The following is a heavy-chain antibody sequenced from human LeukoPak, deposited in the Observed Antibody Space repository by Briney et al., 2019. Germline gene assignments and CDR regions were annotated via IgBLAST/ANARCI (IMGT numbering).Heavy chain of an antibody. CDR1: GFTFSSYA. CDR3: AKSRNFDWLPSDY. Sequence: GGSLRLSCAASGFTFSSYAMTWVRQAPGKGLEWVSGINGSGGSTYYADSVKRRFTTSRDNSKNTLYLQMNSLRAEDTAVYYCAKSRNFDWLPSDYWGQGTLVTVSS. V-gene: IGHV3-23*01. CDR2: INGSGGST. J-gene: IGHJ4*02. D-gene: IGHD3-9*01.